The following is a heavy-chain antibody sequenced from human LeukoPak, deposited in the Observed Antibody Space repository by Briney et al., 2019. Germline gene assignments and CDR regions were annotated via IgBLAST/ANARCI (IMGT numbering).Heavy chain of an antibody. CDR2: IRSKANSYAT. D-gene: IGHD2-21*02. CDR1: GFTFSGSA. J-gene: IGHJ4*02. V-gene: IGHV3-73*01. CDR3: TRDCGGDCYDNY. Sequence: GGSLKLSCAASGFTFSGSAMHWVCQASGKGLEWVGRIRSKANSYATAYAASVKGRFTISRDDSKNTAYLQMNSLKTEDTAVYYCTRDCGGDCYDNYWGQGTLVTVSS.